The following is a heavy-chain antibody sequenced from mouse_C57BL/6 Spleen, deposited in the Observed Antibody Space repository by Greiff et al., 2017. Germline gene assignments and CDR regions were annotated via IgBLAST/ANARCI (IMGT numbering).Heavy chain of an antibody. CDR3: TRTLTTVVPPDY. CDR1: GYTFTDYE. J-gene: IGHJ2*01. CDR2: IDPETGGT. V-gene: IGHV1-15*01. Sequence: QVQLQQSGAELVRPGASVTLSCKASGYTFTDYEMHWVKQTPVHGLEWIGAIDPETGGTAYNQKFKGKAILTADKSSSTAYMELRSLTSEDSAVYYCTRTLTTVVPPDYWGQGTTLTVSS. D-gene: IGHD1-1*01.